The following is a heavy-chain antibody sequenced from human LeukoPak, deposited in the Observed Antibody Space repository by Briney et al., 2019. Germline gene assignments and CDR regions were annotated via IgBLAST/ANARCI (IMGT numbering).Heavy chain of an antibody. V-gene: IGHV1-69*04. J-gene: IGHJ5*02. CDR1: GGTFSSYA. CDR3: ARDVDIVVVVAASQKGHNWFDP. Sequence: ASVKVSCKASGGTFSSYAISWVRQAPGQGLEWMGRIIPIFGIENYAQKFQGRVTITADKSTSTAYMELSSLRSEDTAVYYCARDVDIVVVVAASQKGHNWFDPWGQGTLVTVSS. CDR2: IIPIFGIE. D-gene: IGHD2-15*01.